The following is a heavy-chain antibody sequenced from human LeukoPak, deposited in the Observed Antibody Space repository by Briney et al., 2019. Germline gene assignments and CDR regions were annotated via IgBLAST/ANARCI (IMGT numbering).Heavy chain of an antibody. CDR3: ARDLKVSQSTRFDP. J-gene: IGHJ5*02. CDR1: GGSISSYY. Sequence: SPSETLSLTCTVSGGSISSYYWSWIRQPPGKGLEWIGSIYYSGSTNYNPSLKSRVTLSVDTSKNQFSLKLSSVTAADTAVYYCARDLKVSQSTRFDPWGEGTLVTVSS. D-gene: IGHD2-2*01. V-gene: IGHV4-59*01. CDR2: IYYSGST.